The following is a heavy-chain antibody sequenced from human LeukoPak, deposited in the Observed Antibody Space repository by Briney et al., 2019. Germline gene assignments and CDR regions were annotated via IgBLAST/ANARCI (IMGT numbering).Heavy chain of an antibody. V-gene: IGHV3-23*01. Sequence: PGGSLRLSCAVSGFTFSNYAMSWVRQAPGKGLEWVSSISGSGDATKYADSVQGRFTTSRDNGKNSLYLQMNSLRAEDTAVYYCTRDANWNPDYWGQGTLVTVSS. D-gene: IGHD1-1*01. CDR1: GFTFSNYA. CDR2: ISGSGDAT. CDR3: TRDANWNPDY. J-gene: IGHJ4*02.